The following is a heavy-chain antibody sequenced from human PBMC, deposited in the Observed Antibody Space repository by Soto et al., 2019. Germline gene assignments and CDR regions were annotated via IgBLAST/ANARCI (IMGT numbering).Heavy chain of an antibody. CDR1: GDSVSSNSAA. D-gene: IGHD6-19*01. J-gene: IGHJ3*02. V-gene: IGHV6-1*01. CDR3: ARDRRLPGIAVAGQDDAFEI. Sequence: SQTLSLTCAISGDSVSSNSAAWNWIRQSPSRGLEWLGRTYYRSKWYNDYAVSVKSRITINPDTSKNQFSLQLNSVTPEDTAVYYCARDRRLPGIAVAGQDDAFEIWGQGTMVTVSS. CDR2: TYYRSKWYN.